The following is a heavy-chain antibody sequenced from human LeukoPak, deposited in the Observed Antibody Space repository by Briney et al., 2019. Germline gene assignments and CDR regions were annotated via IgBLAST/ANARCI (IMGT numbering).Heavy chain of an antibody. Sequence: PSETLSLTCTVSGGSISSYYWSWIRQPPGKGLEWIGYIYYSGSTNYNPSLKSRVTISVDTSKNQFSLKLSSVTAADTAVYYCARVPTTMIVAEFDYWGQGTLVTVSS. CDR1: GGSISSYY. J-gene: IGHJ4*02. CDR3: ARVPTTMIVAEFDY. CDR2: IYYSGST. D-gene: IGHD3-22*01. V-gene: IGHV4-59*01.